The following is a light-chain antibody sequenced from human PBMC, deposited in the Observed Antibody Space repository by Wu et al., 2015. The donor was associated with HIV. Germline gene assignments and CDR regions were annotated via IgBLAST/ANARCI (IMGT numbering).Light chain of an antibody. V-gene: IGKV1-5*03. CDR1: QSISSS. Sequence: DIQMTQSPSTVSASVGDRVIITCRASQSISSSLAWYQQKPGKAPKLLIYKASSLENGAPSRFSGSGSGTEFTLTISNLQPDDFATYYCQQYNSYSLFTFGPGTKVEIK. J-gene: IGKJ3*01. CDR3: QQYNSYSLFT. CDR2: KAS.